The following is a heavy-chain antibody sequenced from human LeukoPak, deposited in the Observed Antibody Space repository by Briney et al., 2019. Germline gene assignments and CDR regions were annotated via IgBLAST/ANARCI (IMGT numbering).Heavy chain of an antibody. CDR1: GFTFSSYG. Sequence: GGSLRLSCVASGFTFSSYGMHWVRQAPGKGLEWVSVIYSGGSTYYADSVKGRFTISRDNSKNTLYLQMNSLRAEDTAVYYCASIAAASGGGYYFDYWGQGTLVTVSS. D-gene: IGHD6-13*01. J-gene: IGHJ4*02. CDR3: ASIAAASGGGYYFDY. V-gene: IGHV3-66*01. CDR2: IYSGGST.